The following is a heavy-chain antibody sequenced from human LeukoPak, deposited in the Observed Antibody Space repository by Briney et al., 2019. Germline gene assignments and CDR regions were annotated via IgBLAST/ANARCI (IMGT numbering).Heavy chain of an antibody. CDR2: INSDGSST. D-gene: IGHD4-17*01. V-gene: IGHV3-74*01. CDR3: ARLYGGYGDYYFDY. CDR1: GFTFRSYW. Sequence: GGSLRLSCAASGFTFRSYWMHWVRQAPGKGLVWVSRINSDGSSTSYADSVKGRFTISRDNAKNTLFLQMNSLRAEDTAVYYCARLYGGYGDYYFDYWGQGTLVTVSA. J-gene: IGHJ4*02.